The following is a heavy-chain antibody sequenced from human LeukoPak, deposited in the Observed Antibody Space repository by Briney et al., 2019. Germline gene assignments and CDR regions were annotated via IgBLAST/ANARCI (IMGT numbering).Heavy chain of an antibody. CDR2: IYHSRRT. CDR1: GYSISSGYY. D-gene: IGHD1-26*01. CDR3: ARESGSYYFDY. V-gene: IGHV4-38-2*02. J-gene: IGHJ4*02. Sequence: PSETLSLTCTVSGYSISSGYYWGWVRQPPGKGLEWLGSIYHSRRTYYNPSLESRVTISVDTSENQFSLKLSSVTAADTAVYYCARESGSYYFDYWGQGTLVTVSS.